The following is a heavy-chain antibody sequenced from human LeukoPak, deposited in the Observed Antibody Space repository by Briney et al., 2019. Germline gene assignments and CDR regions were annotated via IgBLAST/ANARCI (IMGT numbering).Heavy chain of an antibody. CDR1: GGSISGGGYS. D-gene: IGHD3-9*01. Sequence: PSQTLSLTCAVSGGSISGGGYSWSWIRQPPGKGLEWIGYIYYSGSTYYNPSLKSRVTISVDTSKNQFSLKLSSVTAADTAVYYCAREGGNYDLLTGYYSEVFWFDPWGQGTLVTVSS. CDR3: AREGGNYDLLTGYYSEVFWFDP. J-gene: IGHJ5*02. CDR2: IYYSGST. V-gene: IGHV4-30-4*07.